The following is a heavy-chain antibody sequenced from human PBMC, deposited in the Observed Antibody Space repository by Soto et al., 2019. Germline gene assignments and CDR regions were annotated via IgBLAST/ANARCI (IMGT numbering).Heavy chain of an antibody. CDR3: ARDDCWSGYWENYYGMDV. D-gene: IGHD3-3*01. J-gene: IGHJ6*02. CDR2: TYYRSKWYN. CDR1: GDSVSSNSAA. Sequence: SQTLSLTCAISGDSVSSNSAAWNWIRQSPSRGLEWLGRTYYRSKWYNDYAVSVKSRITINPDTSKNQFSLQLNSVTPEDTAVYYCARDDCWSGYWENYYGMDVWGQGTTVTVSS. V-gene: IGHV6-1*01.